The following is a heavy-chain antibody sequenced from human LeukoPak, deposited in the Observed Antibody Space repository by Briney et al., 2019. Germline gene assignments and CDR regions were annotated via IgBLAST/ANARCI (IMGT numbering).Heavy chain of an antibody. J-gene: IGHJ4*02. CDR2: IIAILGTA. Sequence: ASVKVSCKASGGTCSSYVISWVRQAPGQGLEWMGGIIAILGTASYAQKFQGRVTITADKSTRTAYMELSSLRSEDTAVYYCARGGYTYGFEANFDYWGQGTLVTVSS. CDR3: ARGGYTYGFEANFDY. CDR1: GGTCSSYV. D-gene: IGHD5-18*01. V-gene: IGHV1-69*06.